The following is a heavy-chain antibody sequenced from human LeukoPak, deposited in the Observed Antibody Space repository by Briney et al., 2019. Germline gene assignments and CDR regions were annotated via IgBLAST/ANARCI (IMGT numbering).Heavy chain of an antibody. J-gene: IGHJ5*02. CDR1: GGSISDSNYY. D-gene: IGHD6-25*01. Sequence: PSETLSLTCTVSGGSISDSNYYWGWIRQPPGRGLEWIGNIYYSGSAYYSPALKRRVTVSVHTSKNQFSLKLNSVTAADTAVYYCARQSTIAAARIDPWGQGTLVTVSS. V-gene: IGHV4-39*01. CDR2: IYYSGSA. CDR3: ARQSTIAAARIDP.